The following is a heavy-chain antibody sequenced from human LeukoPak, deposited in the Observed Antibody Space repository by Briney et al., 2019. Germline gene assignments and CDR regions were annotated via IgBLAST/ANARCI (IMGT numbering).Heavy chain of an antibody. Sequence: GGSLRLSCAASGFTFSNYGMHWVRQAPGKGLEWVTFILYDGSNKYYADSVKGRFTISRDNSKNTLYLQMSSLRAEDTAVYYCAKDMASRDDYSNLFDYWGQGTLVTVSS. CDR2: ILYDGSNK. CDR1: GFTFSNYG. V-gene: IGHV3-30*02. J-gene: IGHJ4*02. D-gene: IGHD4-11*01. CDR3: AKDMASRDDYSNLFDY.